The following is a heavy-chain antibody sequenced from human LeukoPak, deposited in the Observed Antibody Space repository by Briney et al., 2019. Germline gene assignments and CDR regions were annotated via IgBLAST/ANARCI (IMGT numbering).Heavy chain of an antibody. CDR1: GFTLSSYA. CDR2: ISGSGGST. J-gene: IGHJ4*02. V-gene: IGHV3-23*01. Sequence: PGTSLRLSCAASGFTLSSYAMSWVRQAPGKGLEWVSAISGSGGSTYYADSVKGRFTISRDNSKNTLYLQMNSLRAEDTAVYYCAKVMVGATTRKGGDYWGQGTLVTVSS. D-gene: IGHD1-26*01. CDR3: AKVMVGATTRKGGDY.